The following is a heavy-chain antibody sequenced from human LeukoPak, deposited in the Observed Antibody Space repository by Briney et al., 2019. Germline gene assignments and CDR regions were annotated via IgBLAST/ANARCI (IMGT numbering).Heavy chain of an antibody. CDR2: MWSDAGKT. V-gene: IGHV3-33*01. Sequence: GGSLRLSCTASGFTLSYYGMHWVRQAPGKGLELVALMWSDAGKTSYADSVKGRFTISRDISRNTLYLQMNSLRAEDTALYYCARDADTSAFYWYFDLWGRGTLVTVSS. CDR3: ARDADTSAFYWYFDL. D-gene: IGHD3-22*01. CDR1: GFTLSYYG. J-gene: IGHJ2*01.